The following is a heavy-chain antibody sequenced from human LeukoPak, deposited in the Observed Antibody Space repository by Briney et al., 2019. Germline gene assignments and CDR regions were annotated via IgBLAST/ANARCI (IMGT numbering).Heavy chain of an antibody. Sequence: PSETLSLTCTVSGGSASSGSYYWSWIRQPPGKGLEWIGYIYYSGSTNYNPSLKSRVTISVDTSKNQFSLKLSSVTAADTAVYYCAREKSSGWFNWFDPWGQGTLVTVSS. CDR3: AREKSSGWFNWFDP. J-gene: IGHJ5*02. V-gene: IGHV4-61*01. CDR1: GGSASSGSYY. D-gene: IGHD6-19*01. CDR2: IYYSGST.